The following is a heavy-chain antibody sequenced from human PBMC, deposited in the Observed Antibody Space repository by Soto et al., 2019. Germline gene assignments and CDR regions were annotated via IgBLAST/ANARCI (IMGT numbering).Heavy chain of an antibody. Sequence: QVQLVESGGGVVQPGRSLRLSCAASGFTFRSYGMHWVRQAPGKGVEWVAVIWNDGSERYYADSVKGRFTISRDNSKNTLDLQMNSLRAEDTAVYYCARDRAGVGYNIDVWGQGTTVTVSS. CDR2: IWNDGSER. J-gene: IGHJ6*02. CDR1: GFTFRSYG. D-gene: IGHD5-12*01. CDR3: ARDRAGVGYNIDV. V-gene: IGHV3-33*01.